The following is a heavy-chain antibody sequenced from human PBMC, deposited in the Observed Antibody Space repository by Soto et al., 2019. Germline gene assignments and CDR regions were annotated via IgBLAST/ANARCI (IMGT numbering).Heavy chain of an antibody. CDR2: IYYSGST. J-gene: IGHJ6*02. CDR1: GGSISSGGYY. CDR3: ARGEAQQLVHGGMDV. Sequence: QVQLQESGPGLVKPSQTLSLTCTVSGGSISSGGYYWSWIRQHPGKGLEWIGYIYYSGSTYYNPSLKSRVTLSVDTSKNQFSLKRSSVTAADTAVYYCARGEAQQLVHGGMDVWGQGTTVTVSS. V-gene: IGHV4-31*03. D-gene: IGHD6-13*01.